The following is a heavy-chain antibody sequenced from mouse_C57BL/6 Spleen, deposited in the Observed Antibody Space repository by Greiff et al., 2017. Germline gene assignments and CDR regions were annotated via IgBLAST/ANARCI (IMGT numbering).Heavy chain of an antibody. Sequence: VQLQQSGAELMKPGASVTLSCKATGYTFTGYWIEWVKQRPGHGLEWIGEILPGSGSTNYNEKFKGKATFTAATSSNTAYMQLSSLTTEDSAIYYCARGDIYDGYYGFDYWGQGTTLTVSS. CDR1: GYTFTGYW. V-gene: IGHV1-9*01. CDR3: ARGDIYDGYYGFDY. CDR2: ILPGSGST. J-gene: IGHJ2*01. D-gene: IGHD2-3*01.